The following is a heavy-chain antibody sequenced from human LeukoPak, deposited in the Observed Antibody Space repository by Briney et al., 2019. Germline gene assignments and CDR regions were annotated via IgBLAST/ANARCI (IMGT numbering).Heavy chain of an antibody. Sequence: GGSLRLSCAASGFTFSSYAMSWVRQAPGKGLEWVSAISGSGGSTYYADSVKGRFTISRDNSKNTLYLQMNSLRAEDTAVYYCAKDPLYCSSTSCPPGWFDPWGQGTLVTVSS. J-gene: IGHJ5*02. CDR1: GFTFSSYA. D-gene: IGHD2-2*01. CDR3: AKDPLYCSSTSCPPGWFDP. V-gene: IGHV3-23*01. CDR2: ISGSGGST.